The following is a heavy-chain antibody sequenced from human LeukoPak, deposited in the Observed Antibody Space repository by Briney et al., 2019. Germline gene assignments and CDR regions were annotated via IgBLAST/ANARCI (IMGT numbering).Heavy chain of an antibody. CDR2: INWNGGST. Sequence: GGSLRLSCAASGFIFDDYGMSWVRQAPGKGLEWVSGINWNGGSTGYADSVKGRFTISRDNTKNSLYLQMNSLRAEDTALSFCAKGDSSGWYFDYWGQGTMVTVSS. V-gene: IGHV3-20*04. J-gene: IGHJ4*02. CDR3: AKGDSSGWYFDY. D-gene: IGHD3-22*01. CDR1: GFIFDDYG.